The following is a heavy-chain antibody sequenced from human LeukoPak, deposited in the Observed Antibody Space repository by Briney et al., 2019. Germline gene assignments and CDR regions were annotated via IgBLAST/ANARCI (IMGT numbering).Heavy chain of an antibody. CDR2: IYYSGST. V-gene: IGHV4-39*01. CDR1: GGSISSSSYY. J-gene: IGHJ4*02. CDR3: ARLPSLLWFGELLSSYFDY. Sequence: PSETLSLTCTVSGGSISSSSYYWGWIRQPPGKGLEWIGSIYYSGSTYYNPSLKSRVTISVDTSKNQFSLKLSSVTAADTAVCYCARLPSLLWFGELLSSYFDYWGQGTLVTVSS. D-gene: IGHD3-10*01.